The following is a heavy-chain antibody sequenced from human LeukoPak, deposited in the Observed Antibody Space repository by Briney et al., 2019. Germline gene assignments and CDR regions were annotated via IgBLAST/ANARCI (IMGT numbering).Heavy chain of an antibody. Sequence: ASVKVSCKASGYTFTSYYMHWVRQAPGQGLEWMGIINPSGGSTSYEQKFQGRVTMTRDTSTSTVYMELSSLRSEDTAVYYCARDSSDIAAAGISWFDPWGQGTLVTVSS. CDR1: GYTFTSYY. J-gene: IGHJ5*02. V-gene: IGHV1-46*01. CDR3: ARDSSDIAAAGISWFDP. CDR2: INPSGGST. D-gene: IGHD6-13*01.